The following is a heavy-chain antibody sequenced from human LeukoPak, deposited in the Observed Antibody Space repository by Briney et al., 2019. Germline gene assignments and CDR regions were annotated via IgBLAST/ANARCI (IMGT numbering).Heavy chain of an antibody. J-gene: IGHJ4*02. D-gene: IGHD6-13*01. V-gene: IGHV4-61*05. CDR2: IYYSGST. CDR1: GGSISSSSYY. Sequence: SETLSLTCTVSGGSISSSSYYWGWIRQPPGKGLEWIGYIYYSGSTNYNPSLKSRVTISVDTSKNQFSLKLSSVTAADTAVYYCARAGPIAAAGTMDYWGQGTLVTVSS. CDR3: ARAGPIAAAGTMDY.